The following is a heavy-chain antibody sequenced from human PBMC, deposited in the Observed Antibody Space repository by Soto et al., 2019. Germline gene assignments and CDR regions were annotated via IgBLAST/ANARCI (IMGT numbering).Heavy chain of an antibody. CDR3: ARHGALRRLHYFDY. CDR1: GGSISSSSYY. D-gene: IGHD6-25*01. CDR2: IYYSGST. Sequence: SETLSLTCTVSGGSISSSSYYWGWIRQPPGKGLEWIESIYYSGSTYYNPSLKSRVTISVDTSKNQFSLKLSSVTAADTAVYYCARHGALRRLHYFDYWGQGTLVTVSS. V-gene: IGHV4-39*01. J-gene: IGHJ4*02.